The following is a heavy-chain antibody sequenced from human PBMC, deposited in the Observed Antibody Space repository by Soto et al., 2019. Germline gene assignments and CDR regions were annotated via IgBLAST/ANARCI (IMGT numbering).Heavy chain of an antibody. CDR3: ARDKDRLQLGGNYYYIMDV. V-gene: IGHV1-69*05. D-gene: IGHD5-12*01. CDR1: GGTFSNSA. Sequence: QVQLVQSGAEVKKPGSSVKVSCKASGGTFSNSAISWVRQAPGQGLEWMGGIMPIFRTADYAQSFQGRVTXTXDXXTSTAYMELSSMRSEDTAVYYCARDKDRLQLGGNYYYIMDVWGQGTMVTVSS. J-gene: IGHJ6*02. CDR2: IMPIFRTA.